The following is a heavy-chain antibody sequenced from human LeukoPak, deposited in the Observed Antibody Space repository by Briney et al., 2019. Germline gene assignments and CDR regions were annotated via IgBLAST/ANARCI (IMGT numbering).Heavy chain of an antibody. V-gene: IGHV1-69*13. CDR3: ARSPPTYYYDSSGYNKNYYFDY. J-gene: IGHJ4*02. D-gene: IGHD3-22*01. CDR1: GGTFSSYA. CDR2: IIPIFGTA. Sequence: SVKVSCKASGGTFSSYAISWVRQAPGQGLEWMGGIIPIFGTANYAQKFQGRVTITADESTSTAYMELSSLRSEDTAVYYCARSPPTYYYDSSGYNKNYYFDYWGQGTLVTVSS.